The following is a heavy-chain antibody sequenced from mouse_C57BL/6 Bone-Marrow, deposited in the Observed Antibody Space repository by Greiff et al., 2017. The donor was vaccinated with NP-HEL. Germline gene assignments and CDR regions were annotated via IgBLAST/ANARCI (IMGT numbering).Heavy chain of an antibody. CDR3: AREGDYYAMDY. Sequence: EVKLEESGGGLVKPGGSLKLSCAASGFTFSDYGMHWVRQAPEKGLEWVAYISSGSSTIYYADTVKGRFTISRDNAKNTLFLQMTSLRSEDTAMYYCAREGDYYAMDYWGQGTSVTVSS. CDR1: GFTFSDYG. CDR2: ISSGSSTI. J-gene: IGHJ4*01. V-gene: IGHV5-17*01.